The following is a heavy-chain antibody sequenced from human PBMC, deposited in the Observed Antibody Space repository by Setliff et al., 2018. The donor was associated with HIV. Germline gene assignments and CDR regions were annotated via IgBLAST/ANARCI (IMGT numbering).Heavy chain of an antibody. D-gene: IGHD3-3*01. Sequence: SLTCTVSGGFIGGHYWTWIRQPPGRGLEWIATISYDGSTDYNPSLKNRVAISLDTSQNQFSLRLSSVTAADTALYYCAKDWDTFWSGYSRVIAFDIWGQGKMVTVSS. CDR2: ISYDGST. CDR1: GGFIGGHY. V-gene: IGHV4-59*11. CDR3: AKDWDTFWSGYSRVIAFDI. J-gene: IGHJ3*02.